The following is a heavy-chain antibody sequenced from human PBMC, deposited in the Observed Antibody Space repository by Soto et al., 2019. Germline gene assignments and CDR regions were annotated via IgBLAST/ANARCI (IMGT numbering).Heavy chain of an antibody. J-gene: IGHJ6*02. CDR3: ARDYGGATGYYYYGMDV. CDR1: GGSISSGGYY. V-gene: IGHV4-31*03. CDR2: TYYSGST. Sequence: SETLSLTCTVSGGSISSGGYYWSWIRQHPGKGLEWIGYTYYSGSTYYNPSLKSRVTISVDTSKNQFSLKLSSVTAADTAVYYCARDYGGATGYYYYGMDVWGQGTTVTVSS. D-gene: IGHD1-26*01.